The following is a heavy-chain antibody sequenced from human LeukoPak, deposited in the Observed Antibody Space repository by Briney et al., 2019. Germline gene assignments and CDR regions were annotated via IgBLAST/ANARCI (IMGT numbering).Heavy chain of an antibody. Sequence: SETLSLTCTVSGGSISSYYWSWIRQPPGKGLEWIGYIYYSGSTNYNPSLKSRVTISVDTSKNQFSLKLSSVTAADTAVYYCARWSSSGYYYLVEAFDIWGQGTMVTVSS. CDR2: IYYSGST. V-gene: IGHV4-59*01. D-gene: IGHD3-22*01. CDR1: GGSISSYY. CDR3: ARWSSSGYYYLVEAFDI. J-gene: IGHJ3*02.